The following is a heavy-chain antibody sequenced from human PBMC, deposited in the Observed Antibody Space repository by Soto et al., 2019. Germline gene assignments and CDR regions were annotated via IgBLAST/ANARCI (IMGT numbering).Heavy chain of an antibody. CDR2: ISNDGGNK. D-gene: IGHD3-3*01. Sequence: PXGSLRLSCAASGFTFSSYGMHWVRQAPGKGLDWVAVISNDGGNKYYGNSVKGRFSISRDNSKNTLFLQMNSLRAEDTAVYYCAKVTLKYYDFWSGYYPSGNYGMDVWGQGTTVTVSS. CDR1: GFTFSSYG. V-gene: IGHV3-30*18. CDR3: AKVTLKYYDFWSGYYPSGNYGMDV. J-gene: IGHJ6*02.